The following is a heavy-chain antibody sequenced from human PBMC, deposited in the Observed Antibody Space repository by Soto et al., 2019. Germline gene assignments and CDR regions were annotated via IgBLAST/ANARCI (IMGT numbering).Heavy chain of an antibody. D-gene: IGHD3-22*01. Sequence: QVQLQESGPGLVKPSGTLSLTCAVSGGSISSSNWWSWVRQPPGKGLEWIGAIYHSGSTHYNPSLKCRVTISVDKAKNQFSLKLSSVTAADTAVYYCAREGVGYDSLFAPWGQGTLVTVSS. V-gene: IGHV4-4*02. CDR2: IYHSGST. CDR3: AREGVGYDSLFAP. CDR1: GGSISSSNW. J-gene: IGHJ5*02.